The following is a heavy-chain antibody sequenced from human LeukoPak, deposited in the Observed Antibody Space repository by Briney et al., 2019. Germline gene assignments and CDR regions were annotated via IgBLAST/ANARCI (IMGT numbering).Heavy chain of an antibody. CDR1: GYTFTSYG. V-gene: IGHV1-18*01. J-gene: IGHJ4*02. Sequence: ASVKVSCKASGYTFTSYGISWVRQAPGQGLEWMGWISAYNGNTNYAQKLQGRVTMTTDTSTSTAYMELRSLRSDDTAVYYCASGAYYGSGSYYFDYWGQGTLVTVSS. CDR2: ISAYNGNT. CDR3: ASGAYYGSGSYYFDY. D-gene: IGHD3-10*01.